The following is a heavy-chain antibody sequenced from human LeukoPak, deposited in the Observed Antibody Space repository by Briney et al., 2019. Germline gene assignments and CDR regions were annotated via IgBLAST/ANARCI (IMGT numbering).Heavy chain of an antibody. D-gene: IGHD3-16*01. CDR1: RFTFSSYW. CDR2: IKQDGSVK. Sequence: GGSLRLSCAASRFTFSSYWMSWVRQAPGKGLEWVANIKQDGSVKYYVDSVKGRFTISRDNAKNSLYLQMNSLRAEDTAVYYCARDTGGKFDPWGQGTLVTVSS. J-gene: IGHJ5*02. V-gene: IGHV3-7*01. CDR3: ARDTGGKFDP.